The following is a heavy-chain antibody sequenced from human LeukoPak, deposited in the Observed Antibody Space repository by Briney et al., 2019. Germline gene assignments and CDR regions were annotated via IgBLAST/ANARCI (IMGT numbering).Heavy chain of an antibody. CDR1: GFTFSSYG. Sequence: SGGSLRLSCAASGFTFSSYGMHWVRQAPGKGLEWVAVISYDGSNKYYADSVKGRFTISRDNSKNTLYLQMNSLRAEDTAVYYCAKEFSGGWSFDYWGQGTLVTVSS. CDR3: AKEFSGGWSFDY. D-gene: IGHD6-19*01. J-gene: IGHJ4*02. V-gene: IGHV3-30*18. CDR2: ISYDGSNK.